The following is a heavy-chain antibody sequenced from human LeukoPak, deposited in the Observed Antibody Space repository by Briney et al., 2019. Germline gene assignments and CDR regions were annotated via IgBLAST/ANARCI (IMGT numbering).Heavy chain of an antibody. V-gene: IGHV3-9*01. CDR3: ARAPYNWNDVFV. CDR2: ISWNSGSI. J-gene: IGHJ4*02. D-gene: IGHD1-20*01. Sequence: GGSLRLSCAASGFTFDDYAMHWVRQAPGKGLEWVSGISWNSGSIGYADSVKGRFTISRDNAKNSLYLQMNSLRAEDTAVYYCARAPYNWNDVFVWGQGTLVTVSS. CDR1: GFTFDDYA.